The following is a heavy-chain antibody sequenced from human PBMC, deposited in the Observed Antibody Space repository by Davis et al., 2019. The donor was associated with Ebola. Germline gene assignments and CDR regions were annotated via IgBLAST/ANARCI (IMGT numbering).Heavy chain of an antibody. J-gene: IGHJ1*01. D-gene: IGHD4-17*01. CDR3: GRGAYGDYGAEYFQH. V-gene: IGHV5-51*01. CDR1: GYSFTSYW. CDR2: IYPGDSDT. Sequence: KVSCKGSGYSFTSYWIGWVRQMPGKGLEWMGIIYPGDSDTRYSPSFQGQVTISADKSISTAYLQWSSLKASDTVMYYCGRGAYGDYGAEYFQHWGQGTVVTVTS.